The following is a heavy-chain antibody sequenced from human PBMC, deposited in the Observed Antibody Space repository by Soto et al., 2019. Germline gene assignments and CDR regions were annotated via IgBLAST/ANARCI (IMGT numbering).Heavy chain of an antibody. CDR1: GFTFSNAW. Sequence: GGSLRLSCAASGFTFSNAWMNWVRQAPGKGLEWVGRIKSKTDGGTTDYAAPVKGRFTISRDDSKNTLYLQMNSLKTEDTAVYYCTTDPDIVVVVAASIFDYWGQGTLVTVSS. D-gene: IGHD2-15*01. J-gene: IGHJ4*02. CDR2: IKSKTDGGTT. V-gene: IGHV3-15*07. CDR3: TTDPDIVVVVAASIFDY.